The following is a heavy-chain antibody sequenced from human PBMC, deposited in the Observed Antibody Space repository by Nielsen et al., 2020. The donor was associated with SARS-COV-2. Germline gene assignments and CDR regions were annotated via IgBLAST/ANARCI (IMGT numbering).Heavy chain of an antibody. J-gene: IGHJ6*03. V-gene: IGHV7-4-1*01. CDR3: ARGRRYCSSTSCYFDDHYYYMDV. CDR1: GYTFTSYA. Sequence: ASVKVSCKASGYTFTSYAMNWVRHAPGQGLEWMGWINTNTGNPTYAQGFTGRFVFSLDTSVSTAYLQICSLKAEDTAVYYCARGRRYCSSTSCYFDDHYYYMDVWGKGTTVTVSS. D-gene: IGHD2-2*01. CDR2: INTNTGNP.